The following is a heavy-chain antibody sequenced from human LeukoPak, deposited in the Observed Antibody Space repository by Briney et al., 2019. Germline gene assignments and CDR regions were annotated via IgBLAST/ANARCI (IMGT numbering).Heavy chain of an antibody. J-gene: IGHJ4*02. Sequence: GSSVKVSCKASGGTFSSFSISWLRQAPGQGLEWIGRIIPMVATANYAQNFQGRVTITADTSTNTAYMELSSLRSEDTAVYYCASVDYSDDSAYLKGLDFWGQGTLVTVSS. D-gene: IGHD3-22*01. CDR2: IIPMVATA. V-gene: IGHV1-69*08. CDR1: GGTFSSFS. CDR3: ASVDYSDDSAYLKGLDF.